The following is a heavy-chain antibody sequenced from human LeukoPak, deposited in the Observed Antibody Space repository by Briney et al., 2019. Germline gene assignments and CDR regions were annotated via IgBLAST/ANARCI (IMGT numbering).Heavy chain of an antibody. CDR3: AKLQGYCSSTSCSTPDY. J-gene: IGHJ4*02. D-gene: IGHD2-2*01. V-gene: IGHV3-30*02. Sequence: GGSLTLSCAASGFTFSTYGLHWVRQAPGKALEWVAFIRSDGIIIYYADSVKGRFTISRDNSKNTLYLQMKSLRAEDTAVYYCAKLQGYCSSTSCSTPDYWGQGTLVTVSS. CDR2: IRSDGIII. CDR1: GFTFSTYG.